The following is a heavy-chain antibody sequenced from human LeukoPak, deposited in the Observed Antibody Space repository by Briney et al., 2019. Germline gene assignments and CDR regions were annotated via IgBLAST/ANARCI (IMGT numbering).Heavy chain of an antibody. J-gene: IGHJ4*02. Sequence: GRSLRLSCAASGFTFDDYAMHWVRQAPGRGLEWVSGISWNSGSIGYADSVKGRFTISRDNAKNSLYLQMNSLRAEDTALYYCAKDQYFDWLLSHTAGNGPIDYWGQGTLVTVSS. CDR2: ISWNSGSI. V-gene: IGHV3-9*01. CDR1: GFTFDDYA. D-gene: IGHD3-9*01. CDR3: AKDQYFDWLLSHTAGNGPIDY.